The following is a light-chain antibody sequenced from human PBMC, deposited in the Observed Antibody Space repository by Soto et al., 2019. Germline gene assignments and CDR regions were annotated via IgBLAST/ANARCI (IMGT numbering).Light chain of an antibody. J-gene: IGKJ1*01. CDR1: QSVSSN. CDR3: QQYNNWLSWT. V-gene: IGKV3-15*01. CDR2: GAS. Sequence: EIVMTQSPVTLSVSPGGRATLSCRASQSVSSNLAWYQQKPGQAPRLLIYGASTRATGIPARFSGSGSGTEFTLTISSLQSEDFAVYYCQQYNNWLSWTFGQGTKVDIK.